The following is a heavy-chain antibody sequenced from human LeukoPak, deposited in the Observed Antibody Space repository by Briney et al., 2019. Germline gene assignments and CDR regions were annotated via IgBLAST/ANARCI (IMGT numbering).Heavy chain of an antibody. CDR1: GFSVSGYW. CDR3: AREWQGGIAAAGTRIEGDY. Sequence: GGSLRLSCAVSGFSVSGYWMTWVRQAPGKGLEWGANIKQDGREKNYVDSVKGLFTISRDNAENSLFLQMNSLRVEDTAVYYCAREWQGGIAAAGTRIEGDYWGQGTLVAASS. J-gene: IGHJ4*02. V-gene: IGHV3-7*01. D-gene: IGHD6-13*01. CDR2: IKQDGREK.